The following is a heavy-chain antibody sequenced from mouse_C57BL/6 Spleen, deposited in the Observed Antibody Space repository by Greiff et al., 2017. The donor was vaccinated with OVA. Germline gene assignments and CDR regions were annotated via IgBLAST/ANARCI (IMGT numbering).Heavy chain of an antibody. CDR3: GKTGNYYAMDY. Sequence: EVQGVESGGGLVKPGGSLKLSCAASGFTFSDYGMHWVRQAPEKGLEWVAYISSGSSTIYYADTVKGRFTISRDNAKNTLFLQMTSLRSEDTAMYYCGKTGNYYAMDYWGQGTSVTVSS. CDR1: GFTFSDYG. D-gene: IGHD4-1*01. J-gene: IGHJ4*01. V-gene: IGHV5-17*01. CDR2: ISSGSSTI.